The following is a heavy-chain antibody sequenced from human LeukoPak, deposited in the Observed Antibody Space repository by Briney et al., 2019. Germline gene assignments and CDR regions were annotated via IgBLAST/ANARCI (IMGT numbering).Heavy chain of an antibody. J-gene: IGHJ4*02. CDR2: IYYSGST. V-gene: IGHV4-39*07. Sequence: SETLSLTCTVSGASIISDTYYWGWIRQPPGKGLEWIGSIYYSGSTYYSPSLKSRVTMSVDTSTNQFSLKPISVTAADTALYYCARNFYASSGYYLDDFYFDFWGQGTLVTVSS. D-gene: IGHD3-22*01. CDR3: ARNFYASSGYYLDDFYFDF. CDR1: GASIISDTYY.